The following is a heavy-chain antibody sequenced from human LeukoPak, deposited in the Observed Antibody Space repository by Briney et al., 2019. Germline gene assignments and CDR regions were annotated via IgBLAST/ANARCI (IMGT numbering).Heavy chain of an antibody. Sequence: GGSLRLSCSASGFAFSSDAMHWVRQAPGRGLEWLAVISYDGSNADHAESVRGRFTISRDNSKNTLFLQMNSLRPEDTAVYYCARDLAYSSGWFAGELDHWGLGTLVIVSS. J-gene: IGHJ4*02. CDR1: GFAFSSDA. V-gene: IGHV3-30*04. D-gene: IGHD6-19*01. CDR3: ARDLAYSSGWFAGELDH. CDR2: ISYDGSNA.